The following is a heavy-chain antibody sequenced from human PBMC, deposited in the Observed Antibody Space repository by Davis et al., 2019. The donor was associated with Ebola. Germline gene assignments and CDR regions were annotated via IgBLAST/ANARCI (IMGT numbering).Heavy chain of an antibody. V-gene: IGHV3-49*03. CDR1: GFTLGDYA. D-gene: IGHD3-22*01. Sequence: GGSLRLSCIASGFTLGDYAVTWFRQAPGKGLEWVGFIRSQTYGGTAEYAASVKGRFTISRDDSKNIAYLQMNGLKTEDKAVYYCTRSPPYYYDDSVPTGGLDVWGKGTTVTVSS. CDR3: TRSPPYYYDDSVPTGGLDV. CDR2: IRSQTYGGTA. J-gene: IGHJ6*04.